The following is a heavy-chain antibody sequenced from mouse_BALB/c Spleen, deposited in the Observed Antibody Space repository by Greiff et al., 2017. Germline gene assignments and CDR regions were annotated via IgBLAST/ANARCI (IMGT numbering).Heavy chain of an antibody. V-gene: IGHV1-7*01. J-gene: IGHJ4*01. Sequence: VQLQQSGAELAKPGASVKMSCKASGYTFTSYWMHWVKQRPGQGLEWIGYINPSTGYTEYNQKFKDKATLTADKSSSTAYMQLSSLTSEDSAVYYCARCYYGSRPHYYAMDYWGQGTSVTVSS. CDR3: ARCYYGSRPHYYAMDY. D-gene: IGHD1-1*01. CDR2: INPSTGYT. CDR1: GYTFTSYW.